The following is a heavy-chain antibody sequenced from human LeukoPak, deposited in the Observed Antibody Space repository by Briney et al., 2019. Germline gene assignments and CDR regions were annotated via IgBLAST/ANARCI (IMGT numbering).Heavy chain of an antibody. CDR2: IYTSGST. Sequence: SETLSLTCTVSGGSISSYYWSWIRQPPGKGLEWIGYIYTSGSTNYNPSLKSRVTISVDTSKNQFSLKLSSVTAADTAVYYCARRAVPRDNYYYYYMDVWGKGTTVTVSS. CDR1: GGSISSYY. V-gene: IGHV4-4*09. D-gene: IGHD5-24*01. J-gene: IGHJ6*03. CDR3: ARRAVPRDNYYYYYMDV.